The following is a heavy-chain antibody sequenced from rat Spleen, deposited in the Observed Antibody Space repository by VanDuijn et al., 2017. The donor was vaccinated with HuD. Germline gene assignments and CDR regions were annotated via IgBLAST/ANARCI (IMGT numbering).Heavy chain of an antibody. J-gene: IGHJ3*01. V-gene: IGHV2S12*01. Sequence: QVQLKESGPGLVQPSQTLSLTCTVSGFSLTSDGVSWVRQPPGKGLEWIAAVSSGGNTYYDSTPKSRRSISRETTKSQVFLKISSLQTEDTSIYFCTREGNTMDRATYWFAYWGQGTLVTVSS. CDR3: TREGNTMDRATYWFAY. CDR1: GFSLTSDG. D-gene: IGHD1-9*01. CDR2: VSSGGNT.